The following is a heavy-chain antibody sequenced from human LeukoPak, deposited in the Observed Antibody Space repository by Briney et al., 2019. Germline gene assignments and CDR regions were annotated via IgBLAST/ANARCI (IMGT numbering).Heavy chain of an antibody. CDR3: ARGQYGVGIDY. V-gene: IGHV3-48*01. Sequence: GGSLRLSCAASGFTFSSYTMNWVRQAPGKGLEWVSDITRSSSNINYADSVKGRFTISRDNAKNSLYLQMNSLRVEDTGVHYCARGQYGVGIDYWGQGTLVTVSS. J-gene: IGHJ4*02. CDR1: GFTFSSYT. CDR2: ITRSSSNI. D-gene: IGHD4-17*01.